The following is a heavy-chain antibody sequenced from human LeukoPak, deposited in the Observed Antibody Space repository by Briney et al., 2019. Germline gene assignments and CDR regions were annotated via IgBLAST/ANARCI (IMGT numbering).Heavy chain of an antibody. V-gene: IGHV4-39*01. CDR1: GDSISSGDYY. J-gene: IGHJ5*02. Sequence: SETLSLTCTVSGDSISSGDYYWSWIRQPPGKGLEWIGEINHSGSTNYNPSLKSRVTISVDTSKNQFSLKLSSVTAADTAVYYCARHRLHKWFDPWGQGTLVTVSS. CDR3: ARHRLHKWFDP. CDR2: INHSGST.